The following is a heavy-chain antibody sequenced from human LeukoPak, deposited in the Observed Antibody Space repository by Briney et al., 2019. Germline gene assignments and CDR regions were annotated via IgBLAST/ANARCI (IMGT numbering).Heavy chain of an antibody. D-gene: IGHD3-22*01. Sequence: ASVKVSCKVSGYTLTELSMHWVRQAPGKGLGWMGGFDLEDGETIYAQKFQGRVTMTEDTSTDTAYMELSSLRSEDTAVYYCATAQYYYDSSGYYTFDYWGQGTLVTVSS. CDR1: GYTLTELS. CDR3: ATAQYYYDSSGYYTFDY. J-gene: IGHJ4*02. CDR2: FDLEDGET. V-gene: IGHV1-24*01.